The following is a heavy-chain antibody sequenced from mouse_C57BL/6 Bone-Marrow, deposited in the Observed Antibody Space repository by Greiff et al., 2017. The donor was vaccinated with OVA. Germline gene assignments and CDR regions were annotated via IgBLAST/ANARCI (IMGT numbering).Heavy chain of an antibody. D-gene: IGHD2-4*01. J-gene: IGHJ1*03. CDR3: ARNYDYGRYWYFDV. Sequence: VKLMESGPGLVQPSQSLSITCTVSGFSLTSYGVHWVRQSPGKGLEWLGVIWSGGSTDYNAAFISRLSISKDNSKSQVFFKMNSLQADDTAIYYCARNYDYGRYWYFDVWGTGTTVTVSS. CDR1: GFSLTSYG. CDR2: IWSGGST. V-gene: IGHV2-2*01.